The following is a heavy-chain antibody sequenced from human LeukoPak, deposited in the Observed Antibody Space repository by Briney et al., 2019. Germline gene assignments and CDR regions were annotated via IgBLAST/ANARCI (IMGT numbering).Heavy chain of an antibody. CDR2: IIPIFGTA. Sequence: ASVKVSCKASGGTFSSYAISWVRQAPGQGLEWMGGIIPIFGTANYAQKLQGRVTMTTDTSTSTAYMELRSLRSDDTAVYYCARWGDGYNLGDYWGQGTLVTVSS. D-gene: IGHD5-24*01. J-gene: IGHJ4*02. CDR3: ARWGDGYNLGDY. V-gene: IGHV1-69*05. CDR1: GGTFSSYA.